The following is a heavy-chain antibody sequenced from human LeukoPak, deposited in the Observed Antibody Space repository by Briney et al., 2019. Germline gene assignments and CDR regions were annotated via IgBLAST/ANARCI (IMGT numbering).Heavy chain of an antibody. CDR3: AKWKYSNSGIDDY. J-gene: IGHJ4*02. CDR1: GFTFSSYA. D-gene: IGHD6-6*01. CDR2: ISGSCDNT. Sequence: GGSLSLSCAASGFTFSSYAMSWVRQVPGKGLEWVSVISGSCDNTYYADSVKGRFTISRDNSKNMLYLQMNSLRAEDTAVYYCAKWKYSNSGIDDYWGQGTLVTVSS. V-gene: IGHV3-23*01.